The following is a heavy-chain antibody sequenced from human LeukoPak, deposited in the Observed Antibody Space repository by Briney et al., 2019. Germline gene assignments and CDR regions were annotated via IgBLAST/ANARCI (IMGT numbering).Heavy chain of an antibody. V-gene: IGHV3-66*01. Sequence: GGSLRLSCAVSGFTVSTYYMSWVRQVPGKGLEWVSVIYSGGSTYYADSVKGRFTISRDNSKNTLYLQMNSLRAEDTAVYYCVAYYDILTGYKYWGQGTLVTVPS. CDR1: GFTVSTYY. CDR3: VAYYDILTGYKY. J-gene: IGHJ4*02. CDR2: IYSGGST. D-gene: IGHD3-9*01.